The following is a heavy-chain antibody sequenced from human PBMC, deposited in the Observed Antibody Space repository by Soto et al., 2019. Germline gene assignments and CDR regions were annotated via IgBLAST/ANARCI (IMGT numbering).Heavy chain of an antibody. CDR2: IYPGDSDT. D-gene: IGHD1-26*01. CDR1: GYSFTSYW. V-gene: IGHV5-51*01. Sequence: GESLKISCKGSGYSFTSYWIGWVRQMPGKGLEWMGIIYPGDSDTRYSPSFQGQVTISADKSISTAYLQWSSLKASDTAMYYCARHQVGAYSTGWFDPWGRGTLVTVSS. J-gene: IGHJ5*02. CDR3: ARHQVGAYSTGWFDP.